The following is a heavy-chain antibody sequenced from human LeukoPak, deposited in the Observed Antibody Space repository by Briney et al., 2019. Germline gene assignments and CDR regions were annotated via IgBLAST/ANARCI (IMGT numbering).Heavy chain of an antibody. V-gene: IGHV4-34*01. D-gene: IGHD6-13*01. Sequence: SETLSLTCAVYGGSFSGYYWGWIRQPPGKGLEWIGNIYHSGITYYNHFNSSLKSRVTISVDTSKNQFSLKLSSVTAADTAVYYCARPIAAAGTCWFDPWGQGTLVTVSS. CDR2: IYHSGIT. J-gene: IGHJ5*02. CDR1: GGSFSGYY. CDR3: ARPIAAAGTCWFDP.